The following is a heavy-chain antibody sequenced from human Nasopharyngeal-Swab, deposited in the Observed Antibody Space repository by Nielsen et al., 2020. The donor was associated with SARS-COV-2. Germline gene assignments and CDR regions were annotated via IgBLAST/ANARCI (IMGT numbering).Heavy chain of an antibody. CDR2: IGIAGDP. D-gene: IGHD1-26*01. V-gene: IGHV3-13*05. Sequence: GESLKISCAASGFTFSTYDVHWVRQVTGKGLEWVSAIGIAGDPYYAGSVKGRFTISRENAKNSLYLQMNSLRAGDTAVYYCARGGRGSQYYMDVWGKGTTVTVSS. CDR3: ARGGRGSQYYMDV. CDR1: GFTFSTYD. J-gene: IGHJ6*03.